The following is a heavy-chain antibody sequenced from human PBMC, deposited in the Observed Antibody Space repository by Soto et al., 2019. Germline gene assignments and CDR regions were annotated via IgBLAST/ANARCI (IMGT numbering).Heavy chain of an antibody. J-gene: IGHJ4*02. D-gene: IGHD6-13*01. CDR1: GFTFSSYG. V-gene: IGHV3-33*01. Sequence: PGGSLRLSCAASGFTFSSYGMHWVRQAPGKGLEWVAVIWYDGSNKYYADSVKGRFTISRDNSKNTLYLQMNSLRAEDTAVYYCARGSFTFSSWFSYYFDYWAQGTLVTVSS. CDR3: ARGSFTFSSWFSYYFDY. CDR2: IWYDGSNK.